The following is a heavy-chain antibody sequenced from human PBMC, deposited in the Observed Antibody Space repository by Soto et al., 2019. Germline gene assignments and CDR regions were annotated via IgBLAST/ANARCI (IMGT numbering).Heavy chain of an antibody. V-gene: IGHV3-30*18. CDR1: GFTFSSYG. Sequence: GGSLRLSCAASGFTFSSYGMHWVRQAPGKGLEWVAVISYDGSNKYYADSVKGRFTISRDDSKNTLYLQMNSLRAEDTAVYYCAKEEVEMATIYAFDPWGQGTLVTVSS. D-gene: IGHD5-12*01. CDR2: ISYDGSNK. J-gene: IGHJ5*02. CDR3: AKEEVEMATIYAFDP.